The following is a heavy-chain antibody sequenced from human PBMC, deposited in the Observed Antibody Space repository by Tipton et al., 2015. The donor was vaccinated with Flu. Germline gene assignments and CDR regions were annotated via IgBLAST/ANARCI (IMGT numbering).Heavy chain of an antibody. CDR2: IYSGGIT. CDR1: GFTFDDYA. D-gene: IGHD6-19*01. J-gene: IGHJ4*02. CDR3: AKDGWDTSGWYPFDY. Sequence: SLRLSCAASGFTFDDYAMHWVRQAPGKGLEWVSVIYSGGITYYADSVNGRFTISRDSSKNTLYLQMNSLRAEDTAVYYCAKDGWDTSGWYPFDYWGQGTLVTVSA. V-gene: IGHV3-NL1*01.